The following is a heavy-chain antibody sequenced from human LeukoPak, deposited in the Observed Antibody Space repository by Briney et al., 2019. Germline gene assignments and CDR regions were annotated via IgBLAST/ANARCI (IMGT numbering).Heavy chain of an antibody. Sequence: SETLSLTCTVSGGSISSSSYYWSWIRQPPGKGLEWIGEINHSGSTNYNPSLKSRVTISVDTSKNQFSLKLSSVTAADTAVYYCASTGYSSSWYRGRRFDYWGQGTLVTVSS. V-gene: IGHV4-39*07. CDR2: INHSGST. CDR3: ASTGYSSSWYRGRRFDY. CDR1: GGSISSSSYY. D-gene: IGHD6-13*01. J-gene: IGHJ4*02.